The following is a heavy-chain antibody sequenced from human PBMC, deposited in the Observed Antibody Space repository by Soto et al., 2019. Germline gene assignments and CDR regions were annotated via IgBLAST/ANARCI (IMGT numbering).Heavy chain of an antibody. V-gene: IGHV1-18*01. CDR3: ARIYDILTGYPRGAVWFEP. CDR2: ISAYNGNT. CDR1: GYTFTSYG. D-gene: IGHD3-9*01. J-gene: IGHJ5*02. Sequence: ASVKVSCKASGYTFTSYGISWVRQAPGQGLEWMGWISAYNGNTNYAQKLQGRVTMTTDTSTSTAYMELRSLRSDDTAVYYCARIYDILTGYPRGAVWFEPWGQGTRVTVSS.